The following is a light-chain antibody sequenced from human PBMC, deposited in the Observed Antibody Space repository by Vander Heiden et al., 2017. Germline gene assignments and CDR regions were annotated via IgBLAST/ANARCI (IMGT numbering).Light chain of an antibody. Sequence: QMTQPPATLSSSVGDRATLTCQASQDISNYLDWYQQKPGKAPKLLIYDASNWETGVPSRFSGSGSGTDFTFTISSLQPEDIATYYCQQYDNLPWTFGQGTKVEIK. CDR3: QQYDNLPWT. J-gene: IGKJ1*01. V-gene: IGKV1-33*01. CDR2: DAS. CDR1: QDISNY.